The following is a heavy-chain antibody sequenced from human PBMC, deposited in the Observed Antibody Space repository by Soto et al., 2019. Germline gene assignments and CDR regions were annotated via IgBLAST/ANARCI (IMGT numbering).Heavy chain of an antibody. D-gene: IGHD3-10*01. CDR1: GGAFSGYF. CDR2: INHSGAS. Sequence: SETLSLTCAVDGGAFSGYFWSWIRQTPGKGLEWIGEINHSGASNYNPSLKSRVTISGDTSKNQFSLKLKSVTAADTAVYYCEVVKRFTLVRGVIRMSSFDYWGTGTLGTVSS. V-gene: IGHV4-34*01. J-gene: IGHJ4*02. CDR3: EVVKRFTLVRGVIRMSSFDY.